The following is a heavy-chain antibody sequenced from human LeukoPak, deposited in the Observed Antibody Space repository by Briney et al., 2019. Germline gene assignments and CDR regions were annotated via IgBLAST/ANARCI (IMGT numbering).Heavy chain of an antibody. CDR2: INHSGST. CDR3: ESTVDTAMVKGPTYYFDY. J-gene: IGHJ4*02. CDR1: GGSFSGYY. V-gene: IGHV4-34*01. D-gene: IGHD5-18*01. Sequence: SETLSLTCAVYGGSFSGYYWSWIRQPPGKGLEWIGEINHSGSTNYNPSLKSRVTISVDTSKNQFSLKLSSVTAADTAVYYCESTVDTAMVKGPTYYFDYWGQGTLVTVSS.